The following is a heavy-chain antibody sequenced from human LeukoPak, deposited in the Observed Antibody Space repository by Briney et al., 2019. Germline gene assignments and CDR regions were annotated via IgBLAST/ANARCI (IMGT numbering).Heavy chain of an antibody. CDR2: IIPIFGTA. Sequence: ASVKVSCKASGGTFSSYAISWVRQAPGQGLEWMGGIIPIFGTANYAQKFQGRVTITADKSTSTAYMELSSLRSEDTAVYYCARTRVVNDAFDIWGQGTMVTVSS. CDR3: ARTRVVNDAFDI. CDR1: GGTFSSYA. D-gene: IGHD3-3*01. V-gene: IGHV1-69*06. J-gene: IGHJ3*02.